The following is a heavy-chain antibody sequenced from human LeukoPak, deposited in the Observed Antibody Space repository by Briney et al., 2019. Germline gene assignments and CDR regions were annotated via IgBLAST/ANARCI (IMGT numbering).Heavy chain of an antibody. CDR1: GFTFSSYT. J-gene: IGHJ6*03. D-gene: IGHD5-18*01. CDR3: AKDGSRIQLWLDNYYYYMDV. CDR2: ISGSGGNT. V-gene: IGHV3-23*01. Sequence: GGSLRLSCAASGFTFSSYTMSWVRQDPGKGLEWVSAISGSGGNTYYADSVKGRFTISRDNSKNTLYLQMNSLRAEDAAVYYCAKDGSRIQLWLDNYYYYMDVWGKGTTVILSS.